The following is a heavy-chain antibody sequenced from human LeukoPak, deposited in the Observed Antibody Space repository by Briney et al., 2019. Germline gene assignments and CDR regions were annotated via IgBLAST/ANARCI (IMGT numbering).Heavy chain of an antibody. D-gene: IGHD5-12*01. CDR1: GYTFTGYY. Sequence: ASVKVSCKASGYTFTGYYTHWVRQAPGQGLEWMGWINPNSGGTNYAQKFQGRVTMTRDTSISTAYMELSRLRSDDTAVYYCARVEGYSGYDFDYWGQGTLVTVSS. V-gene: IGHV1-2*02. CDR2: INPNSGGT. J-gene: IGHJ4*02. CDR3: ARVEGYSGYDFDY.